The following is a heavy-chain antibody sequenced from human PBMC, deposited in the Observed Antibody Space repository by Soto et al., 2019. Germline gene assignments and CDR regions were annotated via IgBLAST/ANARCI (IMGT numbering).Heavy chain of an antibody. V-gene: IGHV4-39*01. J-gene: IGHJ5*02. CDR3: ARHYSSGSRNWFDP. Sequence: SSETLSLTCSVSGGSINSSSYFWGWVRQPPGKGLEWIGSIYYSGSTYYNPSLRSRVTISVDTSKNQFSLKLSSVTAADTAVFYCARHYSSGSRNWFDPWGQGTLGTVS. D-gene: IGHD6-19*01. CDR2: IYYSGST. CDR1: GGSINSSSYF.